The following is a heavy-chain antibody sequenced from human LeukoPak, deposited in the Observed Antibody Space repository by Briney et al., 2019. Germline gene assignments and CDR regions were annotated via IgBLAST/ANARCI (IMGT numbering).Heavy chain of an antibody. D-gene: IGHD1-26*01. CDR3: AKDRGGVGATYWYFDL. V-gene: IGHV3-7*01. CDR2: IKLDGSVK. CDR1: GFTFSNYW. J-gene: IGHJ2*01. Sequence: GGSLRLSCAAFGFTFSNYWMNWVRQAPGKGLEWVAIIKLDGSVKYYVDSVKGRFSISRDNAKNSVYLQMNNLRAEDTAVYYCAKDRGGVGATYWYFDLWGRGTLVTVSS.